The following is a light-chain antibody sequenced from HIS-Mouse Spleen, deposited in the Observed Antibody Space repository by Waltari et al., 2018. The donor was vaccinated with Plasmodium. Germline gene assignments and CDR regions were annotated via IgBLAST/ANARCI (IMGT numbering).Light chain of an antibody. CDR2: DDS. CDR1: NIGSKS. CDR3: YSAADNNLV. J-gene: IGLJ3*02. V-gene: IGLV3-21*02. Sequence: SYVLTQPPSVSVAPGQTARITCGGNNIGSKSWHWYQQKPGQAPVLVVYDDSDRPSGIPERFSGSSSGTTVTLTISGAQVEDEADYYCYSAADNNLVFGGGTKLTVL.